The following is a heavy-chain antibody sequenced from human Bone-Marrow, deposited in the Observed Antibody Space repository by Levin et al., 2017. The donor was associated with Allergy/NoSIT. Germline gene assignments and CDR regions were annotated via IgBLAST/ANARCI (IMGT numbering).Heavy chain of an antibody. CDR2: IYLSGST. J-gene: IGHJ4*02. V-gene: IGHV4-30-2*01. CDR1: GGSISSGGYP. CDR3: ARMARYRLGYYFDH. Sequence: SETLSLTCAVSGGSISSGGYPWSWLRQPPGKGLEWIGNIYLSGSTNDNPSLKSRATISVDTSKHQFSLKLSSVTAADTAVYYCARMARYRLGYYFDHWGQGTLVTVSS. D-gene: IGHD5-24*01.